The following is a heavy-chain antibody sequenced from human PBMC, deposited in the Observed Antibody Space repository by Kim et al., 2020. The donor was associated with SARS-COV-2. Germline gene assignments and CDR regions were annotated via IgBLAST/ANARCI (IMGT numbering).Heavy chain of an antibody. CDR3: ARRPDWNYGGIDY. V-gene: IGHV5-51*01. J-gene: IGHJ4*02. CDR2: IYPGDSDT. D-gene: IGHD1-7*01. CDR1: GYSFSNYW. Sequence: GESLKISCRGSGYSFSNYWIGWVRQKPGKGPEWMGIIYPGDSDTRYSPSFQGQVTISADKSINTAYLQWSSLKASDTAMYFCARRPDWNYGGIDYWGQGT.